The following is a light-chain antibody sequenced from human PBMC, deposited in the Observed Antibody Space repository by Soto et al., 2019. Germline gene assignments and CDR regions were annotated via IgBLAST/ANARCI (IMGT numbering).Light chain of an antibody. CDR1: STDVDGYDY. V-gene: IGLV2-14*03. Sequence: SALTQPASVSGSPGQSITISCTGASTDVDGYDYVSWYQQHPGQAPKLMIYDVNNRPSGVSYRFSGSKSGDTASLTISGLQAEDAADYYCSSYTSSAPFYVFGTGTKVTVL. CDR2: DVN. J-gene: IGLJ1*01. CDR3: SSYTSSAPFYV.